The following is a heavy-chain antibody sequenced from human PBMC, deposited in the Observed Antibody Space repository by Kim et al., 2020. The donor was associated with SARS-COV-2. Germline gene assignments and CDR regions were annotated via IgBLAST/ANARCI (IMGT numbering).Heavy chain of an antibody. D-gene: IGHD2-2*01. Sequence: DSVKGRFTLSRDNAKNSLYLQMNSLRAEDTAVYHCARGACGSNCCYAIDSWGRGTLVTVSS. CDR3: ARGACGSNCCYAIDS. J-gene: IGHJ4*02. V-gene: IGHV3-23*01.